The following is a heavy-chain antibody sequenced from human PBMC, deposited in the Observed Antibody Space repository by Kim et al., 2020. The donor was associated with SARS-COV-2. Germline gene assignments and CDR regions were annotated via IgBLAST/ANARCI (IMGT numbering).Heavy chain of an antibody. D-gene: IGHD6-13*01. V-gene: IGHV1-8*01. J-gene: IGHJ6*02. CDR3: ARSQDSSSWSNYYYYGMDV. Sequence: ASVKVSCKASGYTFTSYDINWVRQATGQGLEWMGWMNPNSGNTGYAQKFQGRVTMTRNTSISTAYMELSSLRSEDTAVYYCARSQDSSSWSNYYYYGMDVWGQGTTVTVSS. CDR1: GYTFTSYD. CDR2: MNPNSGNT.